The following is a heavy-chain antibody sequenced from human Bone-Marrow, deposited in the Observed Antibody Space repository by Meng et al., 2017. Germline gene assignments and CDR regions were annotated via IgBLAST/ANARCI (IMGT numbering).Heavy chain of an antibody. CDR3: ARGHRKGDY. CDR1: GFTFSSYE. V-gene: IGHV3-48*03. J-gene: IGHJ4*02. CDR2: ISSSGATI. Sequence: GESLKISCAASGFTFSSYEMNWVRQAPGKGLEWISYISSSGATIFYADSVKGRFTISRDNAKNSLYLQMSSLRAEDTAIYYCARGHRKGDYWGQGKLVNGAS.